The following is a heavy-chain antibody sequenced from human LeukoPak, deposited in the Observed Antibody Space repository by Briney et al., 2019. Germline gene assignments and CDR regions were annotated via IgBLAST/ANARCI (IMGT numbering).Heavy chain of an antibody. CDR3: ARDGGVSGYDLLDY. D-gene: IGHD5-12*01. J-gene: IGHJ4*02. Sequence: GGSLRLSCAASGFTFSSFWMTWVRQAPGKGLEWVANINQDGSEKYYVDSVKGRLTISRDNAKNSVYLQMNSLRAEDTAVYYCARDGGVSGYDLLDYWGQGTLVTVSS. CDR1: GFTFSSFW. CDR2: INQDGSEK. V-gene: IGHV3-7*01.